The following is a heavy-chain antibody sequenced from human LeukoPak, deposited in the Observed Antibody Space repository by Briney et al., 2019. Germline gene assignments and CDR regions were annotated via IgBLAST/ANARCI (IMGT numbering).Heavy chain of an antibody. Sequence: GRSLRLSWAASGFTFSSYSMSCVRQAAGKWREWLSAITGSGGSTYYADSVEGPFTISIDNSKNTLYLQMNSLRAEEKGVYSCRSGGGAARWSGDYYYYGMDVWGQGTTVTVSS. CDR1: GFTFSSYS. D-gene: IGHD3-3*01. J-gene: IGHJ6*02. CDR3: RSGGGAARWSGDYYYYGMDV. V-gene: IGHV3-23*01. CDR2: ITGSGGST.